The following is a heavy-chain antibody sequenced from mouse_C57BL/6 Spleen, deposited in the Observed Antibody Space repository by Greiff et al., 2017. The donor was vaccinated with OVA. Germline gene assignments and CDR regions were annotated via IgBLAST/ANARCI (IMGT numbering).Heavy chain of an antibody. CDR2: ISDGGSYT. CDR3: ARDQELAWCAY. J-gene: IGHJ3*01. Sequence: EVQRVESGGGLVKPGGSLKLSCAASGFTFSSYAMSWVRQTPEKRLEWVATISDGGSYTYYPDNVKGRFTISRDNAKNNLYLQMSHLKSEDTAMYYCARDQELAWCAYWGQGTLVTVSA. D-gene: IGHD1-3*01. CDR1: GFTFSSYA. V-gene: IGHV5-4*01.